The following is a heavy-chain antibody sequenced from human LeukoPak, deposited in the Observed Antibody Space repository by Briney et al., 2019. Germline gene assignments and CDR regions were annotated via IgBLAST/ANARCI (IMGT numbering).Heavy chain of an antibody. V-gene: IGHV1-18*01. CDR1: GYTFSSYG. CDR2: ISAYHADA. D-gene: IGHD6-19*01. J-gene: IGHJ4*02. Sequence: ASVNVSCTASGYTFSSYGISWVRQAPGQGLEWVGWISAYHADANYAQKLQGRVTMTTNTSTTTAYMELRSLRSDDTAVYYCARDKSRVAVAGLGGYWGQGTLVTVSS. CDR3: ARDKSRVAVAGLGGY.